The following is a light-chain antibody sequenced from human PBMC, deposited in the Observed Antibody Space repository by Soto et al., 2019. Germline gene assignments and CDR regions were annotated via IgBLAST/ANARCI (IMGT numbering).Light chain of an antibody. J-gene: IGKJ4*01. Sequence: AIQMTQSPPSLSASVGDRVTITCRASQGIKNDLGWYQQKPGEAPKLLISAASTIQCGVPSRFTGSGSSTAFTLTISSLQPEDFATYYCLQDYSYPLTFGGVTKVEI. CDR1: QGIKND. CDR2: AAS. V-gene: IGKV1-6*01. CDR3: LQDYSYPLT.